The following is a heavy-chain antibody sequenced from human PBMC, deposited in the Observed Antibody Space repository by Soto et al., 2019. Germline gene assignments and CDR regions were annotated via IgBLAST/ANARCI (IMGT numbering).Heavy chain of an antibody. CDR3: ARELRYEGGPQYFQH. Sequence: QVQLVQSGAEVKKPGSSVKVSCKASGGTFSSYAISWVRQAPGQGLEWMGGIIPIFGTANYAQKFQGRVTITADESTSTAYMERSSLRSEDTAVYYCARELRYEGGPQYFQHWGPGALVTVSS. V-gene: IGHV1-69*12. CDR1: GGTFSSYA. D-gene: IGHD1-1*01. J-gene: IGHJ1*01. CDR2: IIPIFGTA.